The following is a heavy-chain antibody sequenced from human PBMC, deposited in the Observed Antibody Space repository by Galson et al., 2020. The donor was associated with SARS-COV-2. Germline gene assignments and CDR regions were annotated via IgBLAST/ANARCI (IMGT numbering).Heavy chain of an antibody. CDR3: AKPLAGYWYFDL. CDR1: GFTFSSYG. V-gene: IGHV3-30*18. J-gene: IGHJ2*01. Sequence: GGSLRLSCAASGFTFSSYGMHWVRQAPGKGLEWVAVISYDGSNKYYADSVKGRFTISRDNSKNTLYLQMNSLRAEDTAVYYCAKPLAGYWYFDLWGRGTLVTFSS. D-gene: IGHD6-19*01. CDR2: ISYDGSNK.